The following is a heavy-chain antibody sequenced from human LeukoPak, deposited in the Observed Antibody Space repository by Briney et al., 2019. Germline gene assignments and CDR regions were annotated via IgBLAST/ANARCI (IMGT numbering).Heavy chain of an antibody. J-gene: IGHJ4*02. Sequence: GGSLRLSCAASGFTVSSNYMSWVRQAPGKGLEWVSVIYSGGSTYYADSVKGRFTISRDNSKNTLYLQMNSLRAEDTAVYYCAREATNAFIDYWGQGTLVTVSS. CDR2: IYSGGST. CDR3: AREATNAFIDY. CDR1: GFTVSSNY. V-gene: IGHV3-66*01.